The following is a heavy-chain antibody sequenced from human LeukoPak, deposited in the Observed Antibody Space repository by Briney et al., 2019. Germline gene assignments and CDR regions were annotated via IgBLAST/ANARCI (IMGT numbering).Heavy chain of an antibody. CDR1: GFTFSSYG. Sequence: GRSLRLSCAASGFTFSSYGMHWVRQAPGKGLGWVAVISYDGSNKYYADSVKGRFTISRDNSKNTLYLQMNSLRAEDTAVYYCASGYCSGGSCYHFDYWGQGTLVTVSS. D-gene: IGHD2-15*01. V-gene: IGHV3-30*03. CDR2: ISYDGSNK. J-gene: IGHJ4*02. CDR3: ASGYCSGGSCYHFDY.